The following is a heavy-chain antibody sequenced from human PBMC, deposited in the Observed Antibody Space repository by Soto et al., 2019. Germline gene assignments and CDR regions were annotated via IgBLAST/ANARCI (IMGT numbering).Heavy chain of an antibody. CDR3: AKDIVHMTTVTTDYYGMDV. V-gene: IGHV3-9*01. J-gene: IGHJ6*02. D-gene: IGHD4-4*01. CDR1: GFTFDDYA. Sequence: DVQLVESGGGLVQPGRSLRLSCAASGFTFDDYAMHWVRQAPGKGLEWVSGISWNSGSIGYADSVKGRFTISRDNAKNSLYLQMNSLRAEDTALYYCAKDIVHMTTVTTDYYGMDVWCQGTTVTVSS. CDR2: ISWNSGSI.